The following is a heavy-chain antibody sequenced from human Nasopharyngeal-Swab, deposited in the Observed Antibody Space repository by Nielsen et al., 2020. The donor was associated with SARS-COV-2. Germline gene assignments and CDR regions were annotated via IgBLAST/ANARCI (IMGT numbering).Heavy chain of an antibody. Sequence: GGSLRLSCAASGFTFSDYYMSWIRQAPGKGLEWVSYISSSSSYTNYADSVKGRFTISRDNAKNSLYLQMNSLRAEDTAVYYCARDLDVDPPYSNYQGGGYWGQGTLVTVSS. CDR1: GFTFSDYY. V-gene: IGHV3-11*06. CDR3: ARDLDVDPPYSNYQGGGY. D-gene: IGHD4-11*01. J-gene: IGHJ4*02. CDR2: ISSSSSYT.